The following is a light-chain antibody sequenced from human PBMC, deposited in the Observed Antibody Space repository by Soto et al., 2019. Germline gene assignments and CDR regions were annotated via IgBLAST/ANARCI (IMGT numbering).Light chain of an antibody. V-gene: IGKV3-11*01. CDR1: QSVGSY. CDR3: QHRSLG. CDR2: GAP. J-gene: IGKJ2*03. Sequence: ETVLTQSPDTLSLSPGERVTLSCRASQSVGSYLDWYQQKPGQAPRLLIYGAPNRATVIPARFSGSGSVTDFTLTISRLEPEDFAGDYCQHRSLGFGQGTKLEI.